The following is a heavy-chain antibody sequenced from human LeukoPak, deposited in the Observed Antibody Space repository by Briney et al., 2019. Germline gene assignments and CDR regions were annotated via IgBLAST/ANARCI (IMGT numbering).Heavy chain of an antibody. D-gene: IGHD1-1*01. CDR1: GFTFSSYV. CDR3: AKGTASHYYYYGLDV. Sequence: GGSLRLSCAASGFTFSSYVMSWVRQAPGKGLEWVSNIGGSVGSMFYAASVKGRFAISRDNSKNTLYLQMNSLRAVDTAVYYCAKGTASHYYYYGLDVWGQGTTVTVSS. V-gene: IGHV3-23*01. J-gene: IGHJ6*02. CDR2: IGGSVGSM.